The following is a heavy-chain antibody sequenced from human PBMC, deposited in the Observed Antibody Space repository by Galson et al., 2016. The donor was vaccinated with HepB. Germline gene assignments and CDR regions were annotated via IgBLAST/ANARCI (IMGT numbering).Heavy chain of an antibody. Sequence: SLRLSCATSGFTFSSYGMNWVRPAPGKGLGWGSYISGRSGPLSYSDSVEGRFTISRDNDKESLYLQMKSLRADDTAVYYCSRDTQGTRVYFFHYYGMDVWGKGTTVTVSS. J-gene: IGHJ6*04. CDR1: GFTFSSYG. V-gene: IGHV3-48*01. CDR2: ISGRSGPL. CDR3: SRDTQGTRVYFFHYYGMDV. D-gene: IGHD2/OR15-2a*01.